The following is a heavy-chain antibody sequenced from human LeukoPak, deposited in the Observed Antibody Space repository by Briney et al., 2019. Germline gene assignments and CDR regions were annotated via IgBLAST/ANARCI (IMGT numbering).Heavy chain of an antibody. D-gene: IGHD3-3*01. CDR2: ISYDGSNK. Sequence: GGSLRLSCAASGFTFSSYAMHWVRQAPGKGLEWVAVISYDGSNKYYADSVKGRFTISRDNSKNTLYLQMNSLRVEDTAVYYCAKGFTIFGVLTPNVDYWGQGTLVTVSS. V-gene: IGHV3-30-3*01. CDR1: GFTFSSYA. CDR3: AKGFTIFGVLTPNVDY. J-gene: IGHJ4*02.